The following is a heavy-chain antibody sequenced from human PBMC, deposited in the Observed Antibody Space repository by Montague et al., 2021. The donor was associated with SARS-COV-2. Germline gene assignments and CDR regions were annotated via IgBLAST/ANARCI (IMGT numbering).Heavy chain of an antibody. J-gene: IGHJ6*02. D-gene: IGHD6-13*01. V-gene: IGHV4-39*07. CDR2: IYYSGST. CDR1: GGSISSSSYY. Sequence: SETLSLTCTLSGGSISSSSYYWGWIRQPPGKGPEWIGSIYYSGSTYYNPSLKSRVTISVDTSKNQFSLKLSSVTAADTAVYYCARVGRQQLVRLSGMDVWGQGTTVTVSS. CDR3: ARVGRQQLVRLSGMDV.